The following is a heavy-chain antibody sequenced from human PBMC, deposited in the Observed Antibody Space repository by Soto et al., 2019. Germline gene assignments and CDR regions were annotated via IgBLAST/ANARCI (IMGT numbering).Heavy chain of an antibody. CDR2: INPNSGGT. V-gene: IGHV1-2*04. Sequence: ASVKVSCKASGYTFTGYYMHWVRQAPGQGLEWMGWINPNSGGTNYAQKFQGWVTMTRDTSISTAYMELSRLRSDDTAVYYCAKSLGASSWPTYYYYGMDVWGQGTTVTVSS. CDR3: AKSLGASSWPTYYYYGMDV. J-gene: IGHJ6*02. CDR1: GYTFTGYY. D-gene: IGHD6-13*01.